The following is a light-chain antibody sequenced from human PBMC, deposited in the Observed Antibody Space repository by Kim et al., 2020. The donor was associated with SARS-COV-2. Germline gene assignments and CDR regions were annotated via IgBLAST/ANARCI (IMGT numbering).Light chain of an antibody. CDR3: QAWDSSAGGV. CDR1: KLGDKY. Sequence: SYELTQPPSVSVYPGQTANITCSGDKLGDKYTCWYQQKPGQSPVLVTYQDTKRPSGIPERFSGSNSGNTATLTISGTQATDDADYYCQAWDSSAGGVIGG. CDR2: QDT. J-gene: IGLJ2*01. V-gene: IGLV3-1*01.